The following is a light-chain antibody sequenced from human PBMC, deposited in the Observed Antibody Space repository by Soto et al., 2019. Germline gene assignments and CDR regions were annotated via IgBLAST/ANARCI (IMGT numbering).Light chain of an antibody. J-gene: IGKJ5*01. CDR3: QQRNNWPIT. CDR2: DAS. Sequence: EIVLTQSPATLSLSPGESATLSCRASQSVSSYLAWYQQKPDQAPRLLIYDASNRATGIPVRFSGSGSGTDFTLTISSLEPEDFALYYCQQRNNWPITFGQGTRLEIK. V-gene: IGKV3-11*01. CDR1: QSVSSY.